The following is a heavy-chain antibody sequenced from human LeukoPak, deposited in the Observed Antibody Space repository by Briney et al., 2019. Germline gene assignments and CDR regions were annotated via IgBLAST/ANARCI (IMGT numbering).Heavy chain of an antibody. CDR1: GGTFSSYA. V-gene: IGHV1-69*13. CDR3: ARPDTAMEGRGIYGMDV. Sequence: ASVKVSCKAPGGTFSSYAISWVRQAPGQGLEWMGGIIPIFGTANYAQKFQGRVTITADESTSTAYMELSSLRSEDTAVYYCARPDTAMEGRGIYGMDVWGQGTTVTVSS. J-gene: IGHJ6*02. D-gene: IGHD5-18*01. CDR2: IIPIFGTA.